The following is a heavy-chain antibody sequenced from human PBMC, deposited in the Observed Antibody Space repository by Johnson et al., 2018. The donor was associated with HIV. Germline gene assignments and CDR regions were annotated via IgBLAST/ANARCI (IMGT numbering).Heavy chain of an antibody. D-gene: IGHD1-1*01. V-gene: IGHV3-30*04. CDR2: LSYDGTNK. CDR1: RFTFSSYA. Sequence: QVKLVESGGGVVQPGRSLRLSCAASRFTFSSYAMHWVRQAPGKGLEWVAILSYDGTNKYYADSVKGRFTISRDNSKNTLYLQMNSLRAEDTAVYYCARGENWNDGGGNTFDIWGQGTMVTVSS. J-gene: IGHJ3*02. CDR3: ARGENWNDGGGNTFDI.